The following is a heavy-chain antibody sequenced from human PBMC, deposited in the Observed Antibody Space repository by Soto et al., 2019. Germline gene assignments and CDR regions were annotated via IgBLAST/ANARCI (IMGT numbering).Heavy chain of an antibody. CDR1: GYSINIDSFY. Sequence: QVHLQESGPGLVKPSQTLSLTCSVNGYSINIDSFYLSWIRQSPGKALKYIGYITYNGRTFYNPSRKSRVTMSVDTPKNQFSLEVRSVTAADTAVYYCARERQVGPSSGRFDPWGQGTLVTVST. CDR2: ITYNGRT. V-gene: IGHV4-31*03. J-gene: IGHJ5*02. CDR3: ARERQVGPSSGRFDP.